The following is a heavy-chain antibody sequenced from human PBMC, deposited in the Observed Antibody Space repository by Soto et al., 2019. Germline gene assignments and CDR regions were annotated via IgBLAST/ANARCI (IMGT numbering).Heavy chain of an antibody. D-gene: IGHD3-10*01. Sequence: QVQLVESGGGVGQPGRSLRLSCGVSGFTFSSYGMHWVRQAPGEGLEWVAVIWYDGSNKYYGASVKGRFIISRDNSKRTLYLQMNSLRVEDTAVYYCAREGSGGYSYGMDVWGQGTTVTVSS. CDR3: AREGSGGYSYGMDV. CDR2: IWYDGSNK. V-gene: IGHV3-33*01. J-gene: IGHJ6*02. CDR1: GFTFSSYG.